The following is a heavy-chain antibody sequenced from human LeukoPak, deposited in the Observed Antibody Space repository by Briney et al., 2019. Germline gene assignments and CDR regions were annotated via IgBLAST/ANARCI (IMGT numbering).Heavy chain of an antibody. D-gene: IGHD2-15*01. J-gene: IGHJ5*02. Sequence: PGGSLRLSCEASGSGFTFGNFAFRWVRQAPGKGLEWVSSISSSSSYIYYADSVKGRFTISRDNAKNSLYLQMNSLRAEDTAVYYCAKADCSGGSCYWFDPWGQGTLVTVSS. V-gene: IGHV3-21*01. CDR2: ISSSSSYI. CDR1: GSGFTFGNFA. CDR3: AKADCSGGSCYWFDP.